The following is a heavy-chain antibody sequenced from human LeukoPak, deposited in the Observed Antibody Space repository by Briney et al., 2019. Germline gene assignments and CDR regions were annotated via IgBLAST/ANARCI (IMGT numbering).Heavy chain of an antibody. CDR1: GFTFSDYY. V-gene: IGHV3-11*04. Sequence: GGSLRLSCAASGFTFSDYYMSWIRQAPGKGLEWVSYISSSGSTIYYADSVKGRFTISRDNSENTVYLQMNSLGVEDTAVYYCARAGLGAAADVWGQGTLVTVSA. J-gene: IGHJ4*02. CDR3: ARAGLGAAADV. CDR2: ISSSGSTI. D-gene: IGHD6-13*01.